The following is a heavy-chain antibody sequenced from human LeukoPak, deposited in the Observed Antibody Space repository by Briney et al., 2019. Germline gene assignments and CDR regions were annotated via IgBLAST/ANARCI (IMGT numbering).Heavy chain of an antibody. Sequence: SVKVSCKASGGTFSSYAISWVRQAPGQGLEWMGGIIPIFGTANYAQKFQGRVTMTTDTSTNTAYMELRSLTSDDTAVYYCARSTYWNYAFDLWGQGTRVTVSS. V-gene: IGHV1-69*05. D-gene: IGHD1-7*01. CDR2: IIPIFGTA. CDR3: ARSTYWNYAFDL. J-gene: IGHJ5*02. CDR1: GGTFSSYA.